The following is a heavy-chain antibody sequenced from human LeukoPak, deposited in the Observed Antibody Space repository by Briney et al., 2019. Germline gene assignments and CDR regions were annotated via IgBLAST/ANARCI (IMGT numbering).Heavy chain of an antibody. D-gene: IGHD3-9*01. CDR1: GGTFSSYA. CDR2: IIPILGIA. Sequence: SVKVSCKASGGTFSSYAISWVRQAPGQGLEWMGRIIPILGIANYAQKLQGRVTMTTDTSTSTAYMELRSLRSDDTAMFYCARDVRAYYDILTGNDYWGQGTLVTVSS. V-gene: IGHV1-69*04. J-gene: IGHJ4*02. CDR3: ARDVRAYYDILTGNDY.